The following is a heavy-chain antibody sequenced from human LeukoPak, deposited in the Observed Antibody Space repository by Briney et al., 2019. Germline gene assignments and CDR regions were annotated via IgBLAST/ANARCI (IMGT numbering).Heavy chain of an antibody. Sequence: ASVKVSCKASGYTFTSYGISWVRQAPGQGLEWMGWISAYNGNTNYAQKLQGRVTMTTDTSTSTAYMELRSLRSDDTAVYYCARGAMVRGVRKTSCNWFDPWGQGTLVTVSS. CDR1: GYTFTSYG. CDR2: ISAYNGNT. J-gene: IGHJ5*02. CDR3: ARGAMVRGVRKTSCNWFDP. D-gene: IGHD3-10*01. V-gene: IGHV1-18*01.